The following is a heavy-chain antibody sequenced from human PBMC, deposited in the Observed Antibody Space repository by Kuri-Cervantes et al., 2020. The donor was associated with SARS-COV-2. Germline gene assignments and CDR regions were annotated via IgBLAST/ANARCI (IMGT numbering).Heavy chain of an antibody. CDR1: AFTFSSYA. Sequence: GGSLRLSCAASAFTFSSYAVHWVRQAPGKELEWVAIISYDGSNKYYADSVKGRFTISRDNSKNTLYLQMNSLRAEDTAVYYCARDRVGVHDYWGQGTLVTVSS. CDR3: ARDRVGVHDY. CDR2: ISYDGSNK. V-gene: IGHV3-30-3*01. J-gene: IGHJ4*02. D-gene: IGHD2-8*01.